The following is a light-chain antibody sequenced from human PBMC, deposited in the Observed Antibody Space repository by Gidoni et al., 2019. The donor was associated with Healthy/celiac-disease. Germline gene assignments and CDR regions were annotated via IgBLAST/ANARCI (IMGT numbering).Light chain of an antibody. Sequence: DIVKTQTTLSSPVALGQTAYSSCRPSQSLEHSDGNTYLSWLQQRPGQPPRLLIYKISNRFPGVPDRFSGSGAGTDFTLQISSVDAEDVGVYYCMQATQFPQDTFGQXTKLEIK. J-gene: IGKJ2*01. V-gene: IGKV2-24*01. CDR1: QSLEHSDGNTY. CDR3: MQATQFPQDT. CDR2: KIS.